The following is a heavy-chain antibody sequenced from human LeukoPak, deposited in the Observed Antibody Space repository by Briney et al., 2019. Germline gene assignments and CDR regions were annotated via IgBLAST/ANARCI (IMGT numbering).Heavy chain of an antibody. CDR3: ATDHQWQLLGY. D-gene: IGHD1-26*01. CDR1: GNTLSGLS. V-gene: IGHV1-24*01. CDR2: VDPEDDKN. Sequence: SSVKVPCRDCGNTLSGLSLHWLRQAPEKGLERMGGVDPEDDKNIYAQKFQGRVTMTEDTSTDTAYMELSNLRSEDTAVYYCATDHQWQLLGYWGQGTLVTVSS. J-gene: IGHJ4*02.